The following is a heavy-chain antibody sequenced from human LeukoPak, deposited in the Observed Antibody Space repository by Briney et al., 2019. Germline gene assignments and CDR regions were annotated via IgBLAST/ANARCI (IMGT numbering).Heavy chain of an antibody. V-gene: IGHV4-59*08. Sequence: SSETLSLTCTVSGGSISSYYWSWIXQPPGXXLEWIGYIYYSGSTNYNPSLKSRVIISVDTPKNQFSLKLRSVTAADTAVYYCARRDRLEPLDVWGQGTTVTVSS. CDR2: IYYSGST. CDR3: ARRDRLEPLDV. CDR1: GGSISSYY. J-gene: IGHJ6*02. D-gene: IGHD1-1*01.